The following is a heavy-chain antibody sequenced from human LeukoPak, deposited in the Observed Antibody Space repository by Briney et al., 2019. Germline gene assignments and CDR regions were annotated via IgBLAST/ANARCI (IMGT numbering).Heavy chain of an antibody. CDR2: INTNTGNP. Sequence: ASVKVSCKASGYTFTSYAMNWVRQAPGQGLEWMGWINTNTGNPTYAQGFTGRFVFSLDTSVSTAYLQISSLKAEDTAVYYCARDTLTPGSSSWYNWFDPWGQGTLVTVSS. D-gene: IGHD6-13*01. V-gene: IGHV7-4-1*02. J-gene: IGHJ5*02. CDR3: ARDTLTPGSSSWYNWFDP. CDR1: GYTFTSYA.